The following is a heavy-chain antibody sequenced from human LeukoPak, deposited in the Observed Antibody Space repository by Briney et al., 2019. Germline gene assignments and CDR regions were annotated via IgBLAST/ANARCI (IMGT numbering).Heavy chain of an antibody. CDR2: IYSGGST. J-gene: IGHJ4*02. V-gene: IGHV3-53*01. CDR1: GFTFSSYA. Sequence: GGSLRLSCAASGFTFSSYAMSWVRQAPGRGLEWVSVIYSGGSTYYADSVKGRFTISRDNSKNTLYLQMNSLRAEDTAVYYCVRGDYGDYTLFDYWGQGTLVTVSS. D-gene: IGHD4-17*01. CDR3: VRGDYGDYTLFDY.